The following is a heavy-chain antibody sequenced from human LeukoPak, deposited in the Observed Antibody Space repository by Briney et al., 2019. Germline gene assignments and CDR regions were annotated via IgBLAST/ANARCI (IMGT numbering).Heavy chain of an antibody. J-gene: IGHJ4*02. Sequence: PGGSLRLSCAASGFTFSSYAMSWVRQAPGKGLEWVSAISGSGGSTYYADSVKGRFTISRDNSKNTLYLQMNSLRAEDTAVCYCANFRYNWNDGGLWGQGTLVTVSS. V-gene: IGHV3-23*01. CDR3: ANFRYNWNDGGL. CDR1: GFTFSSYA. CDR2: ISGSGGST. D-gene: IGHD1-20*01.